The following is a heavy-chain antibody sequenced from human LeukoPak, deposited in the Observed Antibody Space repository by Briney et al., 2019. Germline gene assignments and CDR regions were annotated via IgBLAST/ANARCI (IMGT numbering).Heavy chain of an antibody. V-gene: IGHV3-11*01. Sequence: PGGSLRLSCAASGFTFSDYYMSWIRQAPGKGLEWVSYISSSGSTIYYADSVKGRFTISRDNAKNSLYLQMNSLRAEDTALYYCAKDINWASFESWGQGTLVTVSS. CDR1: GFTFSDYY. CDR3: AKDINWASFES. J-gene: IGHJ4*02. CDR2: ISSSGSTI. D-gene: IGHD7-27*01.